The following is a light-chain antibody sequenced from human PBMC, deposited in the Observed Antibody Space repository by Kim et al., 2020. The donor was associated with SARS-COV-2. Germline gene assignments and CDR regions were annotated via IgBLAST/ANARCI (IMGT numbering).Light chain of an antibody. CDR2: QDS. V-gene: IGLV3-1*01. CDR1: GLEDKF. Sequence: SYELTQPPSVSVSPGQTAIITCSGHGLEDKFVSWYQQKPGQSPVLVINQDSKRPSGIPERFSGSNSGNTATLTISGTQGMDEADYYCQAWDDTTVVVFGGGTKLTVL. J-gene: IGLJ3*02. CDR3: QAWDDTTVVV.